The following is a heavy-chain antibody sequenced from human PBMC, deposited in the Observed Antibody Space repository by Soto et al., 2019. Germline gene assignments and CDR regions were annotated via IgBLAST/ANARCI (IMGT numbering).Heavy chain of an antibody. CDR1: GYTFTSYG. J-gene: IGHJ4*02. V-gene: IGHV1-18*01. CDR2: ISAHNGNT. Sequence: QVHLVQSGAEVKKPGASVKVSGKASGYTFTSYGITWVRQAPGQGLEWMGWISAHNGNTDYAQKLQGRVIVTRDTSTSTGFMELRSLISDDTAVYYCARGRYGDYWGQGALVTVSS. CDR3: ARGRYGDY. D-gene: IGHD1-1*01.